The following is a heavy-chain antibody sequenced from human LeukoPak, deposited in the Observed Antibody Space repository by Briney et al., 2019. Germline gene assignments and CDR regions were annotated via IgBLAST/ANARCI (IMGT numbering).Heavy chain of an antibody. V-gene: IGHV5-51*01. Sequence: GEPLKISCKGSGYSFTSYWIGWVRQVPGKGLEWMGIIYPGDSDTRYSPSFQGQVTFSADKSISTAYLQWSSLKASDTAMYYCARHVTAMAPFDYWGQGTLVTVSS. J-gene: IGHJ4*02. D-gene: IGHD5-18*01. CDR2: IYPGDSDT. CDR3: ARHVTAMAPFDY. CDR1: GYSFTSYW.